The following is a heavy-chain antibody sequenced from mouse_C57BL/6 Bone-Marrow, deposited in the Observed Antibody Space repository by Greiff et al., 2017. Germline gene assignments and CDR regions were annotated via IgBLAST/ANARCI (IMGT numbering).Heavy chain of an antibody. CDR2: IDPSDSYT. J-gene: IGHJ1*03. V-gene: IGHV1-69*01. D-gene: IGHD2-1*01. Sequence: VQLQQPGAELVLPGASVKLSCKASGYTFTSYWMHWVKQRPGQGLEWIGEIDPSDSYTNYNQKFKGKSTLTVDKSSSTAYMQLSSLTSEDSAVYYVARDWGNFYYGYFDVWGTGTTVTVSS. CDR3: ARDWGNFYYGYFDV. CDR1: GYTFTSYW.